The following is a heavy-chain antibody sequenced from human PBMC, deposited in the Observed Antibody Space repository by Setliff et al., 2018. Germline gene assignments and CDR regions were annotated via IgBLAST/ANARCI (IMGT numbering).Heavy chain of an antibody. CDR3: ASGDWLFAFDI. CDR1: GNRFTDYF. Sequence: ASVKVSCKASGNRFTDYFLHWVRQAPGQGLEWMGWINPNSGDTHSAQKFQGRVTMTRDTSINTACMELSSLTSDDTAVYYCASGDWLFAFDIWGQGTMVTVSS. V-gene: IGHV1-2*02. CDR2: INPNSGDT. D-gene: IGHD2-21*01. J-gene: IGHJ3*02.